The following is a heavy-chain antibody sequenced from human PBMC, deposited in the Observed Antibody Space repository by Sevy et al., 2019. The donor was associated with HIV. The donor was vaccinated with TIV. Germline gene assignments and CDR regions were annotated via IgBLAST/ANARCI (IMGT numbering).Heavy chain of an antibody. CDR1: SFTFTTFA. CDR3: ARSGLAWDAFDI. Sequence: GGSLRLSCTTSSFTFTTFAMNWVRQSPGKGLEWVSYISGSSNYIYYADSVKGRFTNSRDNAKNSLYLQMTSLRGEDTAVYYCARSGLAWDAFDIWGRGTMVTVSS. CDR2: ISGSSNYI. J-gene: IGHJ3*02. V-gene: IGHV3-21*06. D-gene: IGHD6-19*01.